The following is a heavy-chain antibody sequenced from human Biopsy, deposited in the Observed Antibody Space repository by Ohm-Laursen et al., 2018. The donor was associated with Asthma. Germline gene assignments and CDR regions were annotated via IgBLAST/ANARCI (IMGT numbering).Heavy chain of an antibody. J-gene: IGHJ4*02. Sequence: SLRLSCTASGFAVSRDYMFWVRQAPGKGLEWVSVIYSGGTSHTADSVRGRFTISRDYFKNTLYLQMHSLRAEDTAVYYCARGGSSNWSHYYFDYWGQGTLVTVSS. CDR3: ARGGSSNWSHYYFDY. D-gene: IGHD2-2*01. CDR2: IYSGGTS. CDR1: GFAVSRDY. V-gene: IGHV3-53*01.